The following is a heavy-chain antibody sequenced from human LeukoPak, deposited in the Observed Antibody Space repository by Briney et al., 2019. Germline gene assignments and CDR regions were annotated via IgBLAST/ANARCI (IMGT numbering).Heavy chain of an antibody. D-gene: IGHD5-18*01. CDR1: GFTFSSYE. CDR2: ISNSGTAI. J-gene: IGHJ1*01. CDR3: ARAGYSMDTEYFQH. Sequence: GGSLRLSCASSGFTFSSYEMNWVRQAPGKGLEWVSYISNSGTAIYYADSVKGRFTISRDNAKSSLYLQMNSLRAEDTAVYYCARAGYSMDTEYFQHWGQGTLVTVSS. V-gene: IGHV3-48*03.